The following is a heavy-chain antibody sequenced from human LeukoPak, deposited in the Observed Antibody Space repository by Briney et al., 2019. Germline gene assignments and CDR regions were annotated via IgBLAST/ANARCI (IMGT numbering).Heavy chain of an antibody. Sequence: ASVKVSCKASGYTFTSYYMHWVRQAPGQGLEWMGIINPSGGSTSYAQKFQGRVTMTRDTSTSTVYMELSSLRSEDTAVYYCARNRTTRIVDLSYFDYGAQGTLAPVPS. V-gene: IGHV1-46*01. J-gene: IGHJ4*02. CDR1: GYTFTSYY. CDR3: ARNRTTRIVDLSYFDY. D-gene: IGHD3-22*01. CDR2: INPSGGST.